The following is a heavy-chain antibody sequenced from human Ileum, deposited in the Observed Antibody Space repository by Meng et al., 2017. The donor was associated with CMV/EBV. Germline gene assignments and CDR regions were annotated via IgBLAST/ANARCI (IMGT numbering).Heavy chain of an antibody. CDR3: VKGHWGDV. V-gene: IGHV3-23*01. CDR2: ISDSGETT. CDR1: GFTFSTYT. D-gene: IGHD7-27*01. Sequence: GQRLESGGDLVQPRWSIRLSCAAFGFTFSTYTMIWVRQAPGKGLEWVSYISDSGETTYYADSVKGRFTISRDKSKNTLYLQMNSLRAEDTAVYHCVKGHWGDVWGKGTTVTVSS. J-gene: IGHJ6*04.